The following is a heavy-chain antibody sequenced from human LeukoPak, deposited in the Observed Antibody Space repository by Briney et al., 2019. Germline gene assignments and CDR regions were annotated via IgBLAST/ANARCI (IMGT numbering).Heavy chain of an antibody. D-gene: IGHD3-10*01. J-gene: IGHJ4*02. Sequence: GGSLRLSCAASGFTFSSYGMHWVRQAPGKGLEWVAFIRYDGSNKYYADSVKGRFTISRDNSKNTLCLQMNSLRAEDTAVYYCAKSYGSGSNTFDYWGQGTLVTVSS. CDR1: GFTFSSYG. CDR2: IRYDGSNK. CDR3: AKSYGSGSNTFDY. V-gene: IGHV3-30*02.